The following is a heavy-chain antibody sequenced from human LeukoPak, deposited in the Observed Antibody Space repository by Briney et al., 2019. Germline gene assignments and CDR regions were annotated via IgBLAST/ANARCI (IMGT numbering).Heavy chain of an antibody. CDR3: ARIPYSSGWYYFDY. CDR2: IDPSDSYT. J-gene: IGHJ4*02. D-gene: IGHD6-19*01. Sequence: GESLKISCKGSGYSFTSYWISWVRQMPGKGLEWMGRIDPSDSYTNYSPSFQGHVTISADKSINTAYLQWSSLKASDTAMFYCARIPYSSGWYYFDYWGQGTLVTVSS. V-gene: IGHV5-10-1*01. CDR1: GYSFTSYW.